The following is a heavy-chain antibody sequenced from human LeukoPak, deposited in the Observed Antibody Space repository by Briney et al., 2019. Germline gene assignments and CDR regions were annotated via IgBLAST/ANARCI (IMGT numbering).Heavy chain of an antibody. J-gene: IGHJ4*02. D-gene: IGHD1-26*01. CDR2: IYHSGST. Sequence: SETLSLTCTVSGYSISGGYYWGWIRQPPGKGLEWIGSIYHSGSTYYNPSLKSRVTISVDTSKNQFSLKLSSVTAADTAVYYCARVLPMIEWELLSNFDYWGQGTLVTVSS. CDR3: ARVLPMIEWELLSNFDY. V-gene: IGHV4-38-2*02. CDR1: GYSISGGYY.